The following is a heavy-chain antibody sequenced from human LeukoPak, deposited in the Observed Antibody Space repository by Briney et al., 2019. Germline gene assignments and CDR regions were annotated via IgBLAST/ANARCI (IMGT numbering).Heavy chain of an antibody. Sequence: PSETLSLTCTVSGGSISSYYWSWIRQPPGKGLEWIGYIYYSGSTNYNPSLKSRVTISVDTSKNQFSLKLSSVTAADTAVYYCTGGPGGIAAAGYYFDYWGQGTLVTVSS. CDR2: IYYSGST. J-gene: IGHJ4*02. V-gene: IGHV4-59*01. CDR1: GGSISSYY. D-gene: IGHD6-13*01. CDR3: TGGPGGIAAAGYYFDY.